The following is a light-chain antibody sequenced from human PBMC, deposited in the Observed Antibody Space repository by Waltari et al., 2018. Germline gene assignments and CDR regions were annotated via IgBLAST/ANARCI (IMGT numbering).Light chain of an antibody. CDR2: AAS. J-gene: IGKJ4*01. Sequence: DIKMTQSPYSLSASVGDRVTITCRASQSIISSLNWYQQKPGKAPKLLIYAASNLQTGVPSRFSGSGSGTDFTLTITSLQPEDFATYYCQQSYSTPVFGGGTKVEIK. V-gene: IGKV1-39*01. CDR3: QQSYSTPV. CDR1: QSIISS.